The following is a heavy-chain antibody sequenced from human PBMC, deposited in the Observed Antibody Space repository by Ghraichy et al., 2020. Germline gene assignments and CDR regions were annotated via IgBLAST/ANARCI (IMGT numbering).Heavy chain of an antibody. V-gene: IGHV1-69*13. CDR3: ARGIAVAGTDYYYGMDV. CDR2: IIPIFGTA. CDR1: GGTFSSYA. D-gene: IGHD6-19*01. Sequence: SVKVSCKASGGTFSSYAISWVRQAPGQGLEWMGGIIPIFGTANYAQKFQGRVTITADESTSTAYMELSSLRSEDTAVYYCARGIAVAGTDYYYGMDVWGQGTTVTVSS. J-gene: IGHJ6*02.